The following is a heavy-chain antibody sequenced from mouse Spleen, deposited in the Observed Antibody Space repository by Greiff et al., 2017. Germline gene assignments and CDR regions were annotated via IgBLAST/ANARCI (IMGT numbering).Heavy chain of an antibody. Sequence: VKLLESGPELVKPGASVKISCKASGYAFSSSWMNWVKQRPGKGLEWIGRIYPGDGDTNYNGKFKGKATLTADKSSSTAYMQLSSLTSEDSAVYFCARCYSLYWYFDVWGAGTTVTVSS. V-gene: IGHV1-82*01. D-gene: IGHD1-1*01. CDR3: ARCYSLYWYFDV. J-gene: IGHJ1*01. CDR1: GYAFSSSW. CDR2: IYPGDGDT.